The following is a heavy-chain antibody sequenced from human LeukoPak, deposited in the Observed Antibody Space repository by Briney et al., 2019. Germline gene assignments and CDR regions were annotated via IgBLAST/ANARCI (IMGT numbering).Heavy chain of an antibody. J-gene: IGHJ4*02. CDR2: IYSGGST. Sequence: GGSLRLSCAASGFTVSSNYMGWVRQAPGKGLEWVSVIYSGGSTYYADSVKGRFTISRDNSKNTLYLQMNSLRAEDTAVYYCARVGYYYDSSGYYSFDYWGQGTLVTVSS. V-gene: IGHV3-66*01. D-gene: IGHD3-22*01. CDR3: ARVGYYYDSSGYYSFDY. CDR1: GFTVSSNY.